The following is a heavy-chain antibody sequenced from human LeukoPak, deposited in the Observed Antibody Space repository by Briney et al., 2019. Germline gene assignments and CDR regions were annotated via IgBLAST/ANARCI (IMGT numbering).Heavy chain of an antibody. D-gene: IGHD3-10*01. V-gene: IGHV1-18*01. CDR3: AREIGELPEVWFDP. J-gene: IGHJ5*02. Sequence: ASVKVSCKASGYTFTSYGISWVRQAPGQGLEWMGWTSAYNGNTNYAQKLQGRVTMTTDTSTSTAYMELRSLRSDDTAVYYCAREIGELPEVWFDPWGQGTLVTVSS. CDR1: GYTFTSYG. CDR2: TSAYNGNT.